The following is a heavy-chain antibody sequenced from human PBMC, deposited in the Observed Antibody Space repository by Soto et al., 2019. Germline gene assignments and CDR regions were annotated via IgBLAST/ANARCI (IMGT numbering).Heavy chain of an antibody. V-gene: IGHV1-69*02. D-gene: IGHD2-15*01. CDR2: IIPILGIA. J-gene: IGHJ5*02. CDR1: GGTFSSYT. Sequence: VQLVQSGAEVKKPGSSVKVSCKASGGTFSSYTISWVRQAPGQGLEWMGRIIPILGIANYAQKFQGRVTITADKSTSTAYMELSSLRSEDTAVYYCARGLPYCSGGSCSQFDPWGQGTLVTVSS. CDR3: ARGLPYCSGGSCSQFDP.